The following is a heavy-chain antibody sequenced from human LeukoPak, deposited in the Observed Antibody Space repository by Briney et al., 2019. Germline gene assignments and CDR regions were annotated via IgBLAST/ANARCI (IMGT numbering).Heavy chain of an antibody. J-gene: IGHJ3*02. CDR3: ARLQLNYGLSFDI. V-gene: IGHV3-21*01. CDR2: ISSSSSYR. D-gene: IGHD1-1*01. Sequence: AGGSLRLSCAASGFTLSSYSMNWVRQAPGKGLEWVSSISSSSSYRYYADSVKGRFTISRDNAKDSLYLQMNSLRAEDTAAYYCARLQLNYGLSFDIWGQGTMVTVSS. CDR1: GFTLSSYS.